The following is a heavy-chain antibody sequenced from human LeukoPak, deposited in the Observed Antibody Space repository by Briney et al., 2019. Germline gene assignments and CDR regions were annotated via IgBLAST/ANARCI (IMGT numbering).Heavy chain of an antibody. CDR2: ISNDGSNK. D-gene: IGHD6-19*01. CDR3: AKDQGSGYLDY. CDR1: RFTFSSYG. J-gene: IGHJ4*02. V-gene: IGHV3-30*18. Sequence: GGSLRLSCAASRFTFSSYGMHWVRQAPGKGLEWVAVISNDGSNKYYADSVKGRFTISRDNSKNTLYLQMNSLRAEDTAVYYCAKDQGSGYLDYWGQGTLVTVSS.